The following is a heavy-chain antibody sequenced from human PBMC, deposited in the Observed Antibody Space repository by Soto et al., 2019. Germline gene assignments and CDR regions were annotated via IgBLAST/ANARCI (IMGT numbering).Heavy chain of an antibody. CDR3: ARAFRVRGVIGTGMDV. CDR2: IYYSGST. D-gene: IGHD3-10*01. CDR1: GGSISSGGYY. J-gene: IGHJ6*02. V-gene: IGHV4-31*03. Sequence: PSVTLSLTCTVSGGSISSGGYYWSWIRQHPGKALEWIGYIYYSGSTYYNPSLKSRVTIPIHTSKNQFSLKLSFVTAAASAVHYRARAFRVRGVIGTGMDVRGQGTTVIFSS.